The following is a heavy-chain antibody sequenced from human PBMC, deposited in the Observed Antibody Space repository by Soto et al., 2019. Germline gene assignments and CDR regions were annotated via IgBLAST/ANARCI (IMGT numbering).Heavy chain of an antibody. CDR1: GFTFSSYS. CDR2: ISSSSSYI. J-gene: IGHJ3*02. Sequence: EVQLVESGGGLVKPGGSLRLSCAASGFTFSSYSMNWVRQAPGKGLEWVSSISSSSSYIYYADSVKGRFTISRDKAKNSLYLQMNSLRAEDTAVYYCARDSCSGGSCGFDIWGQGTMVTVSS. CDR3: ARDSCSGGSCGFDI. D-gene: IGHD2-15*01. V-gene: IGHV3-21*01.